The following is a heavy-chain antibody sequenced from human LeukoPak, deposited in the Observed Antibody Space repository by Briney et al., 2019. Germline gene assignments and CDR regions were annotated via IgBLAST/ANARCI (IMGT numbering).Heavy chain of an antibody. D-gene: IGHD3-10*01. V-gene: IGHV3-48*02. Sequence: GGSLRLSCAASGFTFSSYSMNWVRQAPGKGLEWVSYISSGSNTIYYADSVKGRFTISRDNAKNSLHLQMYSLRDEDTAVYYCARDRYYGSESPFDYWGQGTLVTVSS. CDR2: ISSGSNTI. CDR3: ARDRYYGSESPFDY. CDR1: GFTFSSYS. J-gene: IGHJ4*02.